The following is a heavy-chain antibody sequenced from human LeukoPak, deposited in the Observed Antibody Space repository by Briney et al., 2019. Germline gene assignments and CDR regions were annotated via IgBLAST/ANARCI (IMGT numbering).Heavy chain of an antibody. CDR3: ARSGDYYDSSGYYYSPFDY. CDR1: GFTFSLYS. J-gene: IGHJ4*02. D-gene: IGHD3-22*01. Sequence: PGGSLRLSCAASGFTFSLYSMNWVRQAPGKGLEWVSYISPTSTTIVYADSVKGRFTMSRDNAKNSLYLHINSLRDEDTAVYYCARSGDYYDSSGYYYSPFDYWGQGTLVTVSS. CDR2: ISPTSTTI. V-gene: IGHV3-48*02.